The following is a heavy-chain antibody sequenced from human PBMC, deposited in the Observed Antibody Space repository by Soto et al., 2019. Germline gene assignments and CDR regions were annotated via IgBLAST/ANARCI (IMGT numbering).Heavy chain of an antibody. Sequence: QVQLQESGPGLVMPSQTLSLTCTVSGGSISSGGYYWSWIRQHPGKGLEWIGYIYYSGSTYYNPSLKSRVTISVDTSKNQFSLKLSSVTAADTAVYYCARGYSSILSFWFDPWGQGTLVTVSS. J-gene: IGHJ5*02. CDR3: ARGYSSILSFWFDP. V-gene: IGHV4-31*03. D-gene: IGHD6-13*01. CDR1: GGSISSGGYY. CDR2: IYYSGST.